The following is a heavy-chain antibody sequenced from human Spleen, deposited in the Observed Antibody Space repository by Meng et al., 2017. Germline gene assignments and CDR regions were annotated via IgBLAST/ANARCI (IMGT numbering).Heavy chain of an antibody. Sequence: GESLKISCAASGFTVSSNYLTWVRQAPGKGLEWVSLIYRSGHTYYADSVKGRFTISRDNSKNILFLQMYSLRIEDTAVYYCAREQFYGGNIGYFDSWGQGTLVTVSS. V-gene: IGHV3-66*03. J-gene: IGHJ4*02. CDR2: IYRSGHT. CDR3: AREQFYGGNIGYFDS. D-gene: IGHD4-23*01. CDR1: GFTVSSNY.